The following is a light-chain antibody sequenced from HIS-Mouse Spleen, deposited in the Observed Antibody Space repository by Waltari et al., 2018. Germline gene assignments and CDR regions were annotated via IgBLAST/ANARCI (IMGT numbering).Light chain of an antibody. CDR1: TSDVGSYNL. CDR3: CSYAGSSTLV. Sequence: QSALTQPASVSGSPGQSITISCTGTTSDVGSYNLVSWYQQPPAKAPKLMIYEGSKRPSGFSNRFSGSKSGNTASLTISGLQAEDEADYYCCSYAGSSTLVFGGGTKLTVL. J-gene: IGLJ3*02. V-gene: IGLV2-23*01. CDR2: EGS.